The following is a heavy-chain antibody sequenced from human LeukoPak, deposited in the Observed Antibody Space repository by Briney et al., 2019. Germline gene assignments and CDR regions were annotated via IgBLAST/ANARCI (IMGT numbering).Heavy chain of an antibody. J-gene: IGHJ1*01. Sequence: SETLSLTCTVSGDSISSYYWSWVRQPAGKGLEWIGRIHFSGTTYYNPSLKSRSTISMDTSKNQFSLKLSSVTAADTAVYYCATYSVTGAWAEYFLHWGQGTLVTVSS. CDR2: IHFSGTT. CDR1: GDSISSYY. V-gene: IGHV4-4*07. D-gene: IGHD5/OR15-5a*01. CDR3: ATYSVTGAWAEYFLH.